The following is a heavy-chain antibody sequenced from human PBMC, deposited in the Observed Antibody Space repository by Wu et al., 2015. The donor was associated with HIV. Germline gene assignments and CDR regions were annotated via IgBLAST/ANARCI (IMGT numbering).Heavy chain of an antibody. CDR3: TTLRGGYYAGSDIPAAFDI. J-gene: IGHJ3*02. Sequence: QVPLVQSGAEVGKPGASVKVSCKVSGYTLSKLSMHWVRQTPGKGLEWMGGFDPKDGEMVYAQNFQGRLTMTEDTSTDTAYVELRSLRFEDTAVYYCTTLRGGYYAGSDIPAAFDIWGQGTMVTVSP. CDR1: GYTLSKLS. CDR2: FDPKDGEM. V-gene: IGHV1-24*01. D-gene: IGHD3-10*01.